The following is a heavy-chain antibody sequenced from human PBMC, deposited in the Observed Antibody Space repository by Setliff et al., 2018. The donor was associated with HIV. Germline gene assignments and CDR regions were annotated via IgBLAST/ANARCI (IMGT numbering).Heavy chain of an antibody. V-gene: IGHV1-46*01. D-gene: IGHD2-15*01. CDR3: AREPVSYRDFVVVAAAFDI. CDR2: INPSGGST. CDR1: GYAFTNYY. J-gene: IGHJ3*02. Sequence: ASVKVSCKASGYAFTNYYLHWVRQAPGQGLAWMGIINPSGGSTIYAQKLQGRVTMTRDTSTNTVYMELSSLRSEDTAVYYCAREPVSYRDFVVVAAAFDIWGQGTMVTVSS.